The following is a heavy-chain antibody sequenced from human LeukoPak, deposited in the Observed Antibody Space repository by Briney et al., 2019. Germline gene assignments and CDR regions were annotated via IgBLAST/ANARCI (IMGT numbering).Heavy chain of an antibody. V-gene: IGHV1-8*01. D-gene: IGHD6-19*01. CDR2: MNPNSGNT. Sequence: GASVKVSCKASGYTFTSYDINWVRQATGQGLEWMGWMNPNSGNTGYARKFQGRVTMTRNTSISTAYMELSSLRSEDTAVYYCARLSGQWLVLKSQNWFDPWGQGTLVTVSS. CDR3: ARLSGQWLVLKSQNWFDP. CDR1: GYTFTSYD. J-gene: IGHJ5*02.